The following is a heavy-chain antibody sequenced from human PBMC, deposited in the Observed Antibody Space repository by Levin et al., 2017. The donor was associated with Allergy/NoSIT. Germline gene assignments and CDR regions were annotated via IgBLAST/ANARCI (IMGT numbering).Heavy chain of an antibody. CDR1: GFTFSSYW. J-gene: IGHJ4*02. D-gene: IGHD7-27*01. CDR2: IEGDGRQK. V-gene: IGHV3-7*04. Sequence: SCAASGFTFSSYWMSWVRQAPGKGLEWVANIEGDGRQKYSADSVKGRFTISRDNAMNSLYLQMSSLRVEDTAVYYCARDRMGKDYWGQGTLVTVSS. CDR3: ARDRMGKDY.